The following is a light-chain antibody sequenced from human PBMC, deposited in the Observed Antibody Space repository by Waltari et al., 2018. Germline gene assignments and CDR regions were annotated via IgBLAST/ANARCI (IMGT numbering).Light chain of an antibody. V-gene: IGKV3D-15*01. CDR3: QHHSTWPPT. J-gene: IGKJ1*01. Sequence: EIVMTPSPATLSVSPGERATLSCRASQNIRNSLAWYQQKPGQAPRLLIPLASTRATGIPARFSGSGSGTQFSLTISSLQHEDFAIYYCQHHSTWPPTFGPGTRV. CDR2: LAS. CDR1: QNIRNS.